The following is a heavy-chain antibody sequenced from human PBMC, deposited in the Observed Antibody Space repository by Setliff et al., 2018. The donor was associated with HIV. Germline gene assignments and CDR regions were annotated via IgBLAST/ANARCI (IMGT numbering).Heavy chain of an antibody. Sequence: SVKVSCKASGGTFSSYAISWVRQAPGQGLEWMGGIIPIFGTTNYAQKFQGRVTITADKSTSTAYMELTSLRFDDTAMYYCVRGVQSPPHYSYYMDVWGEGTMVTVSS. CDR2: IIPIFGTT. J-gene: IGHJ6*03. D-gene: IGHD3-3*01. V-gene: IGHV1-69*06. CDR1: GGTFSSYA. CDR3: VRGVQSPPHYSYYMDV.